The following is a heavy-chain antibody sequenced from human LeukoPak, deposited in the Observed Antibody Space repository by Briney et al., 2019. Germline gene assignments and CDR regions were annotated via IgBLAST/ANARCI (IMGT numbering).Heavy chain of an antibody. CDR3: ARVSLGYRGTYFFDY. D-gene: IGHD1-14*01. CDR2: IKEDGSEK. Sequence: PGGSLRLSCAASGFTFSSYAMTWVRQAPGRGLEWVGNIKEDGSEKNYVDSVKGRFTISRDNAKNSLYLQMSSLRVEDTAVYYCARVSLGYRGTYFFDYWGQGTLVTVSS. CDR1: GFTFSSYA. V-gene: IGHV3-7*01. J-gene: IGHJ4*02.